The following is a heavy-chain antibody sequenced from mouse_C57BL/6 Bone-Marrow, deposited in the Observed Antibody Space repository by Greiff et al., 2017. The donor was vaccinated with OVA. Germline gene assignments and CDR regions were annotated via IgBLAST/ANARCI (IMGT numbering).Heavy chain of an antibody. CDR2: IDPANDNT. V-gene: IGHV14-3*01. CDR3: ARGNFGSSFYAMDY. CDR1: GFNIKNTY. Sequence: EVKLQQSVAELVRPGASVKLSCTASGFNIKNTYMHWVKQRPEQDLEWIGRIDPANDNTKYDPKFQGKATMTADTSSDTAYLQLSSLSSEDTAVYCCARGNFGSSFYAMDYWGQGTSVTVSS. D-gene: IGHD1-1*01. J-gene: IGHJ4*01.